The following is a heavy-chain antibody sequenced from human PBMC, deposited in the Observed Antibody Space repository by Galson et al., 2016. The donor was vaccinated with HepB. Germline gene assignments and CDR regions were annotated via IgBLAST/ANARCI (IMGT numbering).Heavy chain of an antibody. CDR3: ARARICTNSTCDGRGYYFDN. J-gene: IGHJ4*02. D-gene: IGHD6-13*01. Sequence: SETLSLTCGVYGGSLSGYYWSWIRQPPGKGLEWIGEINHGGSTKYNPSVKSRVTISVDTSRSQFSLELSHVTAADTAVYYCARARICTNSTCDGRGYYFDNWCQGTLVAVAS. V-gene: IGHV4-34*01. CDR2: INHGGST. CDR1: GGSLSGYY.